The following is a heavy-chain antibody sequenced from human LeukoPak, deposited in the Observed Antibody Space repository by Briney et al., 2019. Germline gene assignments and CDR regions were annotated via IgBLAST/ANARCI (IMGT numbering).Heavy chain of an antibody. CDR2: ISGDGGST. CDR3: AKVGYGQLGLFDY. CDR1: GSTLDDYA. Sequence: PGGSLRLSCAASGSTLDDYAMHWVRQAPGKGLEWVSLISGDGGSTYYADSVKGRFTISRDNSKNSLYLQMNSLRTEDTALYYCAKVGYGQLGLFDYWGQGTLVTVSS. D-gene: IGHD5-18*01. J-gene: IGHJ4*02. V-gene: IGHV3-43*02.